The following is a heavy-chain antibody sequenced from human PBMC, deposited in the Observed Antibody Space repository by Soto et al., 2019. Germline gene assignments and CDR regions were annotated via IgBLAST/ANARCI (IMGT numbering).Heavy chain of an antibody. CDR1: GGSFSGYY. J-gene: IGHJ1*01. D-gene: IGHD3-10*01. CDR3: AREVRGIIYSQR. V-gene: IGHV4-34*01. Sequence: QVQLQQWGAGLLRPSETLSLTCAVSGGSFSGYYWSWIRQPPGKGLEWIGEISHTGFTNYIPSLKRRVTPTIYTSKHLFSLNLPSVTAADPAVYYCAREVRGIIYSQRWGPGTLVNVSS. CDR2: ISHTGFT.